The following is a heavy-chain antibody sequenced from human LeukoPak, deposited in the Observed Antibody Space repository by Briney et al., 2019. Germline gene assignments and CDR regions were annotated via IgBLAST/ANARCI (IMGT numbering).Heavy chain of an antibody. Sequence: ASVKVSCKASGYTFTGYYMHWVRQAPGQGLEWMGWINPNSGGTNYAQKFQGRVTMTRDTSISTAYMELSRLRSDDTAVYYCARESKYYDILTGYYKWPPDYWGQGTLVTVSS. D-gene: IGHD3-9*01. CDR1: GYTFTGYY. CDR2: INPNSGGT. V-gene: IGHV1-2*02. J-gene: IGHJ4*02. CDR3: ARESKYYDILTGYYKWPPDY.